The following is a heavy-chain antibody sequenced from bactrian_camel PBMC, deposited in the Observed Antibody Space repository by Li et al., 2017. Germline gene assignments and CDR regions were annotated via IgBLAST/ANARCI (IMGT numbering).Heavy chain of an antibody. J-gene: IGHJ4*01. V-gene: IGHV3S53*01. CDR2: IDSDGRT. CDR3: AACAQRSGGYVS. CDR1: GYTHNSRYYC. D-gene: IGHD2*01. Sequence: VQLVESGGGLVQPGGSLRLSCAASGYTHNSRYYCMGWLRQAPGKEREGIATIDSDGRTTYSDSVQGRFAISQDKVKNTVYLQLSSLKTEDTAVYNCAACAQRSGGYVSWGQGTQVTVS.